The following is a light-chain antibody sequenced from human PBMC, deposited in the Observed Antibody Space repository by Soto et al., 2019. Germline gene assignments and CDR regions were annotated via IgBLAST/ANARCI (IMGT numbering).Light chain of an antibody. CDR2: EGT. V-gene: IGLV2-23*01. J-gene: IGLJ1*01. Sequence: QSALTQPASVSGSPGQSITISCTGTNSDVGSYNLVSWYQQHPGKAPKLMIYEGTKRPSGVSNRFSGSKSGNTASLTISGLQAADEADYYCCSYARSSTFVFGTGTKLTVL. CDR3: CSYARSSTFV. CDR1: NSDVGSYNL.